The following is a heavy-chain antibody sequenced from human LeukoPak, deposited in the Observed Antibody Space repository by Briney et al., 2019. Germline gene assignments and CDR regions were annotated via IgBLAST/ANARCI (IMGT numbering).Heavy chain of an antibody. CDR3: ARRHYGSGNIDS. J-gene: IGHJ4*02. Sequence: PSETLSLTCAVYGGSFSGYYWSWIRQPPGRGLEWIGEINHSGSTNYNPSLKSRVTISVDTSKNQFSLKLSSVTAADTAVYYCARRHYGSGNIDSWGQGTLVTVSS. CDR1: GGSFSGYY. V-gene: IGHV4-34*01. D-gene: IGHD3-10*01. CDR2: INHSGST.